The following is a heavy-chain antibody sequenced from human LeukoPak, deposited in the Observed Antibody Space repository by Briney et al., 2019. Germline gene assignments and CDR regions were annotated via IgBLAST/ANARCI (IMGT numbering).Heavy chain of an antibody. CDR2: IYYSGST. D-gene: IGHD1-1*01. J-gene: IGHJ6*02. V-gene: IGHV4-59*01. CDR3: ARGTSYYYYGMDV. Sequence: SETLSLTCTVSGGSISGYYWSWIRQPPGKGLEWIGYIYYSGSTNYNPSLKSRVTISVDTSKNQFSLKLSSVTAADTAVYYCARGTSYYYYGMDVWGQGTTVTVSS. CDR1: GGSISGYY.